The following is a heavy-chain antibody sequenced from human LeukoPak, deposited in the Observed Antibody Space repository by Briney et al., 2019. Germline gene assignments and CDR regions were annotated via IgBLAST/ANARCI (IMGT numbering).Heavy chain of an antibody. J-gene: IGHJ6*02. D-gene: IGHD3-3*01. V-gene: IGHV4-30-4*01. CDR2: IYYSGST. CDR1: GGSISSCDYY. CDR3: ATLPFWSGYYYYGMDV. Sequence: SETLSLTCTVSGGSISSCDYYWSWIRQPPGKGLEWIGYIYYSGSTYYNPSLKSRVTISVDTSKNQFSLKLSSVTAADTAVYYCATLPFWSGYYYYGMDVWGQGTTVTVSS.